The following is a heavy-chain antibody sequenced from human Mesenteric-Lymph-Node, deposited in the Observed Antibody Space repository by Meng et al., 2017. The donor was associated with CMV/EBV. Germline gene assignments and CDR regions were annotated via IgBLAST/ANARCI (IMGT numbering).Heavy chain of an antibody. CDR3: VRRLGGNSFGFFS. CDR1: GFIFSDHY. Sequence: GESLKISCAASGFIFSDHYMIWIRQAPGKGLEWVSHISSSGNTMYYADSVKGRFTISRDNARNSLFLQMNSLRADDTAVYYCVRRLGGNSFGFFSWGQGTLVTVSS. D-gene: IGHD5-18*01. J-gene: IGHJ5*02. CDR2: ISSSGNTM. V-gene: IGHV3-11*04.